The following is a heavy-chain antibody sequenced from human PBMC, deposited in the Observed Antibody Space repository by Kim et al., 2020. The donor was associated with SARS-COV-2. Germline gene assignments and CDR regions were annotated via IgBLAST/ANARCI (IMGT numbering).Heavy chain of an antibody. CDR2: ISPSGGST. CDR1: GYIFTTYY. J-gene: IGHJ4*02. Sequence: ASVKVSCKASGYIFTTYYLHWVRQAPGQGLEWMGIISPSGGSTSYAQKFQGRVTMTRDTSTSTAYMELSSLRSEDTAVYYCARDGLLVTEFDYWGQGTLVTVSS. CDR3: ARDGLLVTEFDY. V-gene: IGHV1-46*01. D-gene: IGHD2-21*02.